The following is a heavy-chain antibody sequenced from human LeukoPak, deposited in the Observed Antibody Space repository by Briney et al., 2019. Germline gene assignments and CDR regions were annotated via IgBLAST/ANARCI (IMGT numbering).Heavy chain of an antibody. Sequence: SETLSLTCTVSGGSISSSSYYWGWIRQPPGKGLEWIGSIYYSGSTYYNPSLKSRVTISVDTSKNQFSLKLSSVTAADTAVYYCARRIVGAKRAQVFDYWGQGTLVTVSS. CDR2: IYYSGST. J-gene: IGHJ4*02. D-gene: IGHD1-26*01. CDR1: GGSISSSSYY. V-gene: IGHV4-39*07. CDR3: ARRIVGAKRAQVFDY.